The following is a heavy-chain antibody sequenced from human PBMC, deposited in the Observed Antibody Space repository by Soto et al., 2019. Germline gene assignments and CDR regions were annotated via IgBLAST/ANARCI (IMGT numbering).Heavy chain of an antibody. CDR1: GFTFSSYA. CDR2: ISGSGGST. Sequence: AGGSLRLSCAASGFTFSSYAMSWVRQAPGKGLEWVSAISGSGGSTYYADSVKGRFTISRDNSKNTLYLQMNSLRAEDTAVYYCAKVPYYDILTGYYRANWFDPWGQGTLVTVSS. J-gene: IGHJ5*02. CDR3: AKVPYYDILTGYYRANWFDP. V-gene: IGHV3-23*01. D-gene: IGHD3-9*01.